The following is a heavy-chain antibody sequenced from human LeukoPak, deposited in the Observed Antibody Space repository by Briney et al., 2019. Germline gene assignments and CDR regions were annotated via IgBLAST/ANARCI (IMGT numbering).Heavy chain of an antibody. CDR1: GFTFSSYA. Sequence: SGGSLRLSCAASGFTFSSYAMSWVRQAPGKGLEWVSAISGGGGSTYYADSVKGRFTISRDNSKNTLYLQMNSLRAEDTAVYYCASHPLGYCSSTSCLPYYFDYWGQGTLVTVSS. CDR2: ISGGGGST. J-gene: IGHJ4*02. D-gene: IGHD2-2*01. V-gene: IGHV3-23*01. CDR3: ASHPLGYCSSTSCLPYYFDY.